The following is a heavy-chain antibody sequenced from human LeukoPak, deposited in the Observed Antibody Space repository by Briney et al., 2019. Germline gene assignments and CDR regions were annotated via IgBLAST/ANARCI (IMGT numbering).Heavy chain of an antibody. CDR2: INTDGSHA. CDR1: GFSFNNYW. D-gene: IGHD4-17*01. CDR3: TRDLNGDPYYYLDV. Sequence: GGSLRLSCAGSGFSFNNYWMHWGRLAPGKGLVWVSRINTDGSHAMYADSVKGRFSISRDNTKNTLYLPMNSLRAEDTAVYYCTRDLNGDPYYYLDVWGKGTTVTVSS. J-gene: IGHJ6*03. V-gene: IGHV3-74*03.